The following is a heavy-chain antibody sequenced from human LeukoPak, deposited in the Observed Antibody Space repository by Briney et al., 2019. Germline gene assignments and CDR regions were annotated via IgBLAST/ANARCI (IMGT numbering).Heavy chain of an antibody. J-gene: IGHJ4*02. V-gene: IGHV4-31*03. D-gene: IGHD3-22*01. CDR2: IYYSGST. Sequence: SRTLSLTCTVSGGSISSGGYYWSWIRQHPGKGLEWIGYIYYSGSTYYNPSLKSRVTISVDTSKNQFSLKLSSVTAADTAVYYCASSYYYDSSGYYYRTAPLDYWGQGTLVTVSS. CDR1: GGSISSGGYY. CDR3: ASSYYYDSSGYYYRTAPLDY.